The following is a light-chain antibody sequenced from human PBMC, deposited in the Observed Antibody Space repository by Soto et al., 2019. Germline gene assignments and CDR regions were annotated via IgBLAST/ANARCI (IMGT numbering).Light chain of an antibody. CDR1: QTISSW. CDR2: KAS. Sequence: DIQMTHSPSTLSGSVGDRVTITCRASQTISSWLAWYQQKPGKAPKLLIYKASTLKSGVPSRFSGSGSGTEFTLTINSLQPDDFATYYCQHYNSYPYTFGQGTKVDI. V-gene: IGKV1-5*03. CDR3: QHYNSYPYT. J-gene: IGKJ2*01.